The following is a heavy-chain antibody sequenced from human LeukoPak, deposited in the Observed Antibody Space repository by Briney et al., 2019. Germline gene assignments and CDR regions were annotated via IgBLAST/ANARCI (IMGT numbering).Heavy chain of an antibody. J-gene: IGHJ4*02. CDR3: ARVSGLGSYYDSSGYPDY. V-gene: IGHV3-20*04. D-gene: IGHD3-22*01. CDR2: INWNGGST. Sequence: PGRSLTLSCAASAFTFADYGMSWVSQAPGKGLEWVSGINWNGGSTGYADSVKGRFTISSDNAKNSLYLQMNSLRAEDTALYYCARVSGLGSYYDSSGYPDYWGQGTLVTVSS. CDR1: AFTFADYG.